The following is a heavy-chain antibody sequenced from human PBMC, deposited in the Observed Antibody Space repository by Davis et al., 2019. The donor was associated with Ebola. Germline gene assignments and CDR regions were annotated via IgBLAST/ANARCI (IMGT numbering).Heavy chain of an antibody. CDR3: AKVPAAQVYFDY. Sequence: GESLKISCAASGFTFSSYAMSWVRQAPGKGLEWVSAISGSGGSTYYADSVKGRFTISRDNSKNTLYLQMNSLRAEDTAVYYCAKVPAAQVYFDYWGQGTLVTVSS. V-gene: IGHV3-23*01. J-gene: IGHJ4*02. CDR1: GFTFSSYA. CDR2: ISGSGGST. D-gene: IGHD2-2*01.